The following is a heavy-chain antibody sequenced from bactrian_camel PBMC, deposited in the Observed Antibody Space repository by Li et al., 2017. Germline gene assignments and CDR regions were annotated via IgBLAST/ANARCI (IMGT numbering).Heavy chain of an antibody. J-gene: IGHJ4*01. CDR2: ISSSGEYT. V-gene: IGHV3S1*01. D-gene: IGHD1*01. CDR1: GSTFSTNY. Sequence: HVQLVESGGGLVRPGGSLRLSCVASGSTFSTNYMTWVRQAPGKGLEWVSAISSSGEYTYYADSVKGRFTISRDNAKNTLYLQLNSLKTEDTAMYYCAKGRTYASAARPPGQGTQVTVS.